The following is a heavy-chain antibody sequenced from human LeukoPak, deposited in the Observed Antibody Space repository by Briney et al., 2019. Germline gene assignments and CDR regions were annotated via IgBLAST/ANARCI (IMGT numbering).Heavy chain of an antibody. CDR1: GFTFSSYA. CDR2: ISGTGGST. D-gene: IGHD6-19*01. V-gene: IGHV3-23*01. CDR3: AKDRREEAGYNWFDP. Sequence: GGSLRLSCAASGFTFSSYAMSWVRQAPGKGLELVSTISGTGGSTYYADSVKGRFTISRDNYKNALYLQMNSLRAEDTAVYYCAKDRREEAGYNWFDPWGQEPWSPSPQ. J-gene: IGHJ5*02.